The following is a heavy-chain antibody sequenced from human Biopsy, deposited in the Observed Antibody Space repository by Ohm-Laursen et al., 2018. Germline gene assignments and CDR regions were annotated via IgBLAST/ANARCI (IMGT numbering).Heavy chain of an antibody. CDR3: ARDRGYYSDRTVPGYFDL. CDR1: GDSLTSGPEN. J-gene: IGHJ2*01. V-gene: IGHV4-61*03. CDR2: VYYTGST. D-gene: IGHD3-22*01. Sequence: ETLSLTCTVSGDSLTSGPENWSWIRQPPGKGLQWIGYVYYTGSTDYNPSLQSRVTISVDTSKNHFSLRLRSVTPADTAIYYCARDRGYYSDRTVPGYFDLWGRGTLVTVSS.